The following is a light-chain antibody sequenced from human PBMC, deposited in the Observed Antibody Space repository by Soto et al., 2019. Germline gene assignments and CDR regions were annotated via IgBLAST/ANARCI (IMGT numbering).Light chain of an antibody. CDR1: QSVSSY. J-gene: IGKJ1*01. CDR3: QQRSNWPPT. Sequence: EIVLTQSPATLSLSPGERATLSCRASQSVSSYLAWYQQKPGQAPRLLIYDGSNRATGTPARFSGSGSGTDFTLTISSLEPEDFAVYYCQQRSNWPPTFGQGTKVDIK. V-gene: IGKV3-11*01. CDR2: DGS.